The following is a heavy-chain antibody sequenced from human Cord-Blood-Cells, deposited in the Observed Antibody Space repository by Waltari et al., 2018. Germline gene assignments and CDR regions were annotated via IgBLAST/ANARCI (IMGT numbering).Heavy chain of an antibody. CDR1: RDTFPGYY. CDR2: INPNSGGT. V-gene: IGHV1-2*02. Sequence: QVQLVQSGAEVKKPGASVTVSCQAPRDTFPGYYMHCVRQVPGQGLEWMGWINPNSGGTNYAQKFQGRVTMTRDTSISTAYMELSRLRSDDTAVYYCARGERWGWYFDLWGRGTLVTVSS. CDR3: ARGERWGWYFDL. D-gene: IGHD1-26*01. J-gene: IGHJ2*01.